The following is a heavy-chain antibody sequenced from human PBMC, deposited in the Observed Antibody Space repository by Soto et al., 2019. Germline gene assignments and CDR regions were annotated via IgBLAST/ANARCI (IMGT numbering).Heavy chain of an antibody. CDR2: TYYXXXXXX. J-gene: IGHJ3*02. CDR3: ARATPGVYVWGSYRSDAFDI. Sequence: SQTLSLTCAISGDSVSSNSAAWNWIRQSPSRGLXXXGRTYYXXXXXXXXXXXXXXXITINPDTSKNQFSLQLNSVTPEDTAVYYCARATPGVYVWGSYRSDAFDIWGQGTMVTVSS. CDR1: GDSVSSNSAA. D-gene: IGHD3-16*02. V-gene: IGHV6-1*01.